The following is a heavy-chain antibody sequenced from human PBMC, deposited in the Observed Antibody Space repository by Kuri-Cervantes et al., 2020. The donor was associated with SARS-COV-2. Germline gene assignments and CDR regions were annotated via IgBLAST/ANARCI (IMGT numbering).Heavy chain of an antibody. V-gene: IGHV4-4*07. J-gene: IGHJ6*03. D-gene: IGHD3-3*01. CDR1: GGSISSYY. CDR2: IYTSGST. Sequence: SETLSLTCTVSGGSISSYYWSWIRQPAGKGLEWIGRIYTSGSTNYNPSLKSRVTISVDTSKNQFSLKLSSVTAADTAVYYCARDLEDYDFWSGYYTKNYYYYYMDVWGKGTTVTVSS. CDR3: ARDLEDYDFWSGYYTKNYYYYYMDV.